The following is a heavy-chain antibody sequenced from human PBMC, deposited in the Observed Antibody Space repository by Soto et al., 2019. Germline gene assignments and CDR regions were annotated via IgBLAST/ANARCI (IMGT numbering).Heavy chain of an antibody. Sequence: QVQLVESGGGVVQPGRSLRLSCAASGFTFSSYGMHWVRQAPGKGLEWVAVISYDGSNKYYADSVKGRFTISRDTSENSLYLPRNSLGAEDTAVYYGAKARVDGCQSFGARGQGTLVTVSS. CDR2: ISYDGSNK. CDR1: GFTFSSYG. D-gene: IGHD3-10*01. V-gene: IGHV3-30*18. J-gene: IGHJ4*02. CDR3: AKARVDGCQSFGA.